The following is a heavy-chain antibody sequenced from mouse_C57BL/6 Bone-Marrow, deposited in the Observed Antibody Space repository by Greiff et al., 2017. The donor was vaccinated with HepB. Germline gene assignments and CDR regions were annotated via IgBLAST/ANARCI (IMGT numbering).Heavy chain of an antibody. CDR2: ISNGGGST. Sequence: DVQLVESGGGLVQPGGSLKLSCAASGFTFSDYYMYWVRQTPEKRLEWVAYISNGGGSTYYPDTVKGRFTISRDNAKNTLYLQMSRLKSEDTAMYYCARHRVWYFDVWGTGTTVTVSS. D-gene: IGHD3-3*01. V-gene: IGHV5-12*01. J-gene: IGHJ1*03. CDR1: GFTFSDYY. CDR3: ARHRVWYFDV.